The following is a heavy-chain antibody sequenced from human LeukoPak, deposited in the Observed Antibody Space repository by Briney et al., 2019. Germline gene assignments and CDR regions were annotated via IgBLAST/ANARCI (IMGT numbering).Heavy chain of an antibody. D-gene: IGHD6-6*01. CDR1: GFTFTGYY. V-gene: IGHV1-2*02. CDR3: ATHVPLKYSSSFYYYYYGMDV. J-gene: IGHJ6*02. CDR2: INPNSGGT. Sequence: PGRSLRLSCAASGFTFTGYYMHWVRQAPGQGLEWMGWINPNSGGTNYAQKFQGRVTMTRDTSISTAYMELSRLRSDDTAVYYCATHVPLKYSSSFYYYYYGMDVWGQGTTVTVSS.